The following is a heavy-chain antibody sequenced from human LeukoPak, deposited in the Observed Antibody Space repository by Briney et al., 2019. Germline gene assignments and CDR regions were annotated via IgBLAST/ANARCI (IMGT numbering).Heavy chain of an antibody. Sequence: PGGSLRLSCEVSGFTFDKYWMSWVRQAPGKGLEWVANINEDGSEKNYVDSVKGRFAISRDNDENSMYLEMNFLRAEDTAVYYCARQFFQDSSGYRWGDHWGQGTLLIVSS. J-gene: IGHJ4*01. V-gene: IGHV3-7*01. CDR1: GFTFDKYW. CDR3: ARQFFQDSSGYRWGDH. D-gene: IGHD3-22*01. CDR2: INEDGSEK.